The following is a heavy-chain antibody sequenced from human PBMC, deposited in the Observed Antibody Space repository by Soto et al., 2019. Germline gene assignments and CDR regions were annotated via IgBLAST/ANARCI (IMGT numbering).Heavy chain of an antibody. CDR3: ARGERICSSTSCYNPSPDFDY. CDR1: GGSFSGYY. J-gene: IGHJ4*02. Sequence: SETLSLTCAVYGGSFSGYYWSWMRQPPGKGLEWIGEINHSGSTNYNPSLKSRVTISVDTSKNQFSLKLSSVTAADTAVYYCARGERICSSTSCYNPSPDFDYWGQGTLVTVSS. V-gene: IGHV4-34*01. D-gene: IGHD2-2*02. CDR2: INHSGST.